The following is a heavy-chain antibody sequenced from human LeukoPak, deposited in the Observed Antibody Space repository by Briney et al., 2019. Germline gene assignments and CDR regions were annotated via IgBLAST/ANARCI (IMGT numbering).Heavy chain of an antibody. V-gene: IGHV4-59*12. D-gene: IGHD3-22*01. J-gene: IGHJ4*02. CDR2: IYYSGST. CDR1: GGSISSYY. CDR3: ATSHTMIVVVIEYYFDY. Sequence: SETLSLTCTVSGGSISSYYWSWIRQPPGKGLEWIGYIYYSGSTNYNPSLKSRVTISVDTSKNQFSLKLSSVTAADTAVYYCATSHTMIVVVIEYYFDYWGQGTLVTVSS.